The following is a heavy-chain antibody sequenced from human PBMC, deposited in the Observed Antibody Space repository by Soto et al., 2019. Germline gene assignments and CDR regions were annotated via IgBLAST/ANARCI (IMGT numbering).Heavy chain of an antibody. Sequence: GGSLRLSCASSGVPFNNFSMNWVRPEPGRGLEWVSVISGSGGSTYYADSVKGRFTISRDNSKNTLYLQMNTLRVEDTAVYYCAKGYCSTTSCSFDYWGQGNLVTVSS. D-gene: IGHD2-2*01. J-gene: IGHJ4*02. CDR3: AKGYCSTTSCSFDY. CDR2: ISGSGGST. V-gene: IGHV3-23*01. CDR1: GVPFNNFS.